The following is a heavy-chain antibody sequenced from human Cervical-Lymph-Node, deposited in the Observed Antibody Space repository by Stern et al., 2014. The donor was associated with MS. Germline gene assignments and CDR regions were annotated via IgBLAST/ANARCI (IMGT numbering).Heavy chain of an antibody. Sequence: QMQLVQSGAEVKKPGASVKVSCKASGYTFTSYGISWVRQAPGQGLEWMGWISAYNGNTNYAQKLQGRVTMTTDTSTSTAYMDLRSLRSDDTAVYYCAREWLLWFGEFPRRGMDVWGQGTTVTVSS. J-gene: IGHJ6*02. D-gene: IGHD3-10*01. CDR2: ISAYNGNT. V-gene: IGHV1-18*01. CDR1: GYTFTSYG. CDR3: AREWLLWFGEFPRRGMDV.